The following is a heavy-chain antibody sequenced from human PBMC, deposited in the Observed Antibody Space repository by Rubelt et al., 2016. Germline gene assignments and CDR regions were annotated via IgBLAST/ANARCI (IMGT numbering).Heavy chain of an antibody. CDR2: ISFDGTNE. CDR1: GFTFSDHA. J-gene: IGHJ6*02. CDR3: ARDARNCYYGMDV. V-gene: IGHV3-30*04. D-gene: IGHD6-6*01. Sequence: VQLLESGGGVVQPGTSLRLSCVASGFTFSDHAMHWVRQAPGRGLEWVALISFDGTNEYYANSVKGRFTISRDSSKNTLYLQMNRLRAEDTAVYVCARDARNCYYGMDVWGQGTTVTVSS.